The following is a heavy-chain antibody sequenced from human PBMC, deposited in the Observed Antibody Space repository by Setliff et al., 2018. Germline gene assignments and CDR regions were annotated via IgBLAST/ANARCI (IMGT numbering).Heavy chain of an antibody. CDR1: GGTFSSYA. CDR3: ATRPGIAVAGFDH. J-gene: IGHJ4*02. CDR2: IIPISGSP. Sequence: SVKVSCKASGGTFSSYAISWVRQAPGQGLEWMGGIIPISGSPNYAQKFQGRVTLTRDTSASTAYMELSSLRSEDTAVYYCATRPGIAVAGFDHWGQGTLVTVSS. D-gene: IGHD6-19*01. V-gene: IGHV1-69*05.